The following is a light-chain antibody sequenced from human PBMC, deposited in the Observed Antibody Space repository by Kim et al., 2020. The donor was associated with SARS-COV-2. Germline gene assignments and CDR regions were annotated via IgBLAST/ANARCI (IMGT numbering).Light chain of an antibody. J-gene: IGLJ3*02. V-gene: IGLV6-57*03. CDR3: QSYDSSNQV. CDR1: SGSIASNY. CDR2: EDN. Sequence: GRTVTNSTARSSGSIASNYVQWYQQRPGSAPTTVISEDNQRPSGVPARFSGSIDSSSNSASLTISGLKTEDEADYYCQSYDSSNQVFGGGTQLTVL.